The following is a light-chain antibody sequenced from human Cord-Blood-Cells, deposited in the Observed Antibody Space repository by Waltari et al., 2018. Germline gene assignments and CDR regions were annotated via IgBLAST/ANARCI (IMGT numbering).Light chain of an antibody. J-gene: IGLJ3*02. V-gene: IGLV2-11*01. CDR2: DIS. CDR3: CSYAGSYTWV. Sequence: SALTQPPPVSGSPGQSVTTSCTGTSSAVGGSNHLSWYQQHPGKAPKLMIYDISNRPAGVPDRFSGSKSGNTASLTIAGLQAEDEADYYCCSYAGSYTWVFGGGTKLTVL. CDR1: SSAVGGSNH.